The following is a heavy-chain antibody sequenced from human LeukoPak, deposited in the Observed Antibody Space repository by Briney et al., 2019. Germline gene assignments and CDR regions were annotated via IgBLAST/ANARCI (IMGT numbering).Heavy chain of an antibody. D-gene: IGHD5-18*01. V-gene: IGHV3-33*01. CDR3: ARDYSYAPRFDY. J-gene: IGHJ4*02. CDR2: IWYDGSNK. CDR1: GFTFSSYG. Sequence: GGSLRLSCAASGFTFSSYGMHWVRQAPGKGLEWVAVIWYDGSNKYYADSVKGRFTISRDNSKNTLYLQMNSLRAEDTAVYYCARDYSYAPRFDYWGQGTLVTVSS.